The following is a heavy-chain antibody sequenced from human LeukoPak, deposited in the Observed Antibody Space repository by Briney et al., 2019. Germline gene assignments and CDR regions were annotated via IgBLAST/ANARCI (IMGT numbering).Heavy chain of an antibody. J-gene: IGHJ5*02. D-gene: IGHD1-26*01. CDR2: IYHSGST. CDR3: ARDNGYSMDP. CDR1: GFTFSSYW. Sequence: GSLRLSCAASGFTFSSYWMSWVRQPPGKGLEWIGEIYHSGSTNYNPSLKSRVTISVDTSKNQFSLKLSSVTAADTAVYYCARDNGYSMDPWGQGTLVTVSS. V-gene: IGHV4-4*02.